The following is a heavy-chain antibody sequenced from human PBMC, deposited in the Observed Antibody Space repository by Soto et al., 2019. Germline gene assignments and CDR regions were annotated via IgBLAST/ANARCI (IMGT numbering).Heavy chain of an antibody. D-gene: IGHD3-10*01. CDR2: ISARNGDT. CDR1: GYTFTTYG. V-gene: IGHV1-18*04. CDR3: ARVQLLPNPAADF. J-gene: IGHJ4*02. Sequence: ASVKVSCKASGYTFTTYGIIWVRQAPGQHLEWLGWISARNGDTKYAQGFQGRVTLTTDTSTSTAYMELMTLRSDDTAVYFRARVQLLPNPAADFWGQGTLVTVS.